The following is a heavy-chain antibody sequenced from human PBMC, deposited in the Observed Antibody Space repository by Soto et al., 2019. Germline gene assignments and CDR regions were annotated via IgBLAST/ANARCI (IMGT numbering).Heavy chain of an antibody. V-gene: IGHV3-21*01. J-gene: IGHJ4*02. D-gene: IGHD1-26*01. CDR3: ARPGIVGDYFDY. CDR2: ISSSSSYI. Sequence: PGGSLRLSCAASGFTFSSYSMSWVRQAPGKGLEWVSSISSSSSYIYYADSVKGRFTISRDNAKNSLYLQMNSLRAEDTAVYYCARPGIVGDYFDYWGQGTLVTVSS. CDR1: GFTFSSYS.